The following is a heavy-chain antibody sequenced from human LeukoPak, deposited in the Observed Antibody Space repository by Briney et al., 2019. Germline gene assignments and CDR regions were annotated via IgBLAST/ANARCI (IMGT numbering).Heavy chain of an antibody. J-gene: IGHJ3*02. V-gene: IGHV4-61*05. CDR2: ISTSGST. Sequence: SETLSLTCTVSGGSITINNYYWGWIRQPPGKGLEWIGRISTSGSTDYNPSLKSRVTISVDMSKNQFSLKLSSVTAADTAVYFCARGPYSYDSSGAFDIWGQGTMVTVSS. CDR1: GGSITINNYY. CDR3: ARGPYSYDSSGAFDI. D-gene: IGHD3-22*01.